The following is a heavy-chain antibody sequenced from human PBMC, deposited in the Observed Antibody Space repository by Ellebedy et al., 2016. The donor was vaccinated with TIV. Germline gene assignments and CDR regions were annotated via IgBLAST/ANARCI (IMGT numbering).Heavy chain of an antibody. Sequence: SETLSLTXAVYGGSFSGYYWSWIRQPPGKGLEWIGEINHSGSTNYNPSLKSRVTISVDTSKNQFSLKLSSVTAADTAVYYCARGISGWYVNGELAFFDYWGQGTLVTVSS. CDR3: ARGISGWYVNGELAFFDY. CDR2: INHSGST. CDR1: GGSFSGYY. D-gene: IGHD6-19*01. V-gene: IGHV4-34*01. J-gene: IGHJ4*02.